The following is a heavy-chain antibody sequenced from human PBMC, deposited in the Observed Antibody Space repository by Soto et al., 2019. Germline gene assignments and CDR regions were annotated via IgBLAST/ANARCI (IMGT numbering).Heavy chain of an antibody. CDR2: INHSGST. J-gene: IGHJ5*02. Sequence: SETLSLTCAVYGGSFSGYYWSWIRQPPGKGLEWIGEINHSGSTNYNPSLKSRVTISVDTSKNQFSLKLSSVTAADTAVYYCACLGVVGATIMPQFDPWGQGTLVTVSS. D-gene: IGHD1-26*01. V-gene: IGHV4-34*01. CDR1: GGSFSGYY. CDR3: ACLGVVGATIMPQFDP.